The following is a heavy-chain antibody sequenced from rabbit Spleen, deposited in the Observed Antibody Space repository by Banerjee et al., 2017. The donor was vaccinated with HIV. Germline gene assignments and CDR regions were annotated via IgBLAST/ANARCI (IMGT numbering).Heavy chain of an antibody. CDR3: ARDTSSSFSSYGMDL. Sequence: QEQLEESGGDLVKPGASLTLTCTASGVSFSSSSYMCWVRQAPGKGLEWIACIDTGSSGFTYFATWAEGRFTISKTSSTTVTLQLTRLTAADTATYFCARDTSSSFSSYGMDLWGPGTLVTVS. D-gene: IGHD1-1*01. V-gene: IGHV1S45*01. J-gene: IGHJ6*01. CDR2: IDTGSSGFT. CDR1: GVSFSSSSY.